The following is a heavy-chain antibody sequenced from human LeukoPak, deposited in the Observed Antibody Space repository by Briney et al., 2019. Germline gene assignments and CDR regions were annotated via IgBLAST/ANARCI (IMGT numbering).Heavy chain of an antibody. D-gene: IGHD6-19*01. CDR3: ARAGNIAVADHYMDV. CDR2: MNPNSGNT. J-gene: IGHJ6*03. Sequence: GSVKVSCKASGYTFTSYDINWVRQATGQGLEWMGWMNPNSGNTGYAQKFQGRVTMTRNTSISTAYMELSSLRSEDTAVYYCARAGNIAVADHYMDVWGKGTTVTVSS. CDR1: GYTFTSYD. V-gene: IGHV1-8*01.